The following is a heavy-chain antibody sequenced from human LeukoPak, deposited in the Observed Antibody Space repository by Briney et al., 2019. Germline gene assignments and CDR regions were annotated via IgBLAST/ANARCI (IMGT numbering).Heavy chain of an antibody. V-gene: IGHV1-18*01. J-gene: IGHJ4*02. Sequence: ASVKVSCKASGYTFSSYGFSWVRQAPGQGLEWMGWITPYNGNTNYAQKLQGRVTMTTDTSTSTAYMELRSLRSDDTAVYYCARGPAYCGGDCYFDYWGQGTLVTVSS. CDR3: ARGPAYCGGDCYFDY. CDR1: GYTFSSYG. CDR2: ITPYNGNT. D-gene: IGHD2-21*02.